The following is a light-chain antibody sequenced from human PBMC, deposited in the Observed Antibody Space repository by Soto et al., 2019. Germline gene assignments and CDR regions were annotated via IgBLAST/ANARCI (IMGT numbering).Light chain of an antibody. CDR1: QSVSSSY. CDR2: GAS. Sequence: EIVLTQSPGTLSLSQGERATLSCRASQSVSSSYLAWYQQKPGQAPRLLIYGASSRATSIPDRFSGSGSGTDFTLTISRLEPEDFAVYYCQQYGSSPFTFGPGTKVDIK. CDR3: QQYGSSPFT. J-gene: IGKJ3*01. V-gene: IGKV3-20*01.